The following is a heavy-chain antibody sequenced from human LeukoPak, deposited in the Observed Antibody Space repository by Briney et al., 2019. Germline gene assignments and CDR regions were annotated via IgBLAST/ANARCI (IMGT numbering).Heavy chain of an antibody. Sequence: ASVKVSCKVSGDTLTELSTHWVRQAPGKGLEWMGGFDPEHGEMIYAQKLQGRVTMTEDRSTDAAYMELSSLRSEDTAVYYCATGGPWDLLKYWGQGTLVTVSS. CDR2: FDPEHGEM. D-gene: IGHD3-9*01. CDR1: GDTLTELS. V-gene: IGHV1-24*01. J-gene: IGHJ4*02. CDR3: ATGGPWDLLKY.